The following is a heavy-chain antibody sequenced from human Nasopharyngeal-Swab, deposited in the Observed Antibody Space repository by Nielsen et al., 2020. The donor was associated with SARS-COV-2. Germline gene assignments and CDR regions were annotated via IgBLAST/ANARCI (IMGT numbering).Heavy chain of an antibody. Sequence: ASVKVSCKASGYTFTSYGISWVRQAPGQGLEWMGWISAYNGNTNYAQKLQGRVTMTTDTSTSTAYMELRSLRSDDTAVYYCARVMEMATILVGYYYYMDVWGKGTTVTVSS. D-gene: IGHD5-24*01. CDR3: ARVMEMATILVGYYYYMDV. CDR2: ISAYNGNT. CDR1: GYTFTSYG. J-gene: IGHJ6*03. V-gene: IGHV1-18*01.